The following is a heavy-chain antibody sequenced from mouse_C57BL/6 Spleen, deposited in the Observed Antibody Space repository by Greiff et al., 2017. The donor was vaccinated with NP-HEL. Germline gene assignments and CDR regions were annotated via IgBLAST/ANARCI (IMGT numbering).Heavy chain of an antibody. CDR3: ARRKKRDGYYDWYFDV. CDR1: GYTFTSYW. CDR2: IDPSDSET. D-gene: IGHD2-3*01. V-gene: IGHV1-52*01. J-gene: IGHJ1*03. Sequence: QVQLKQPGAELVRPGSSVKLSCKASGYTFTSYWMHWVKQRPIQGLEWIGNIDPSDSETHYNQKFKDKATLTVDKSSSTAYMQLSSLTSEDSAVYYCARRKKRDGYYDWYFDVWGTGTTVTVSS.